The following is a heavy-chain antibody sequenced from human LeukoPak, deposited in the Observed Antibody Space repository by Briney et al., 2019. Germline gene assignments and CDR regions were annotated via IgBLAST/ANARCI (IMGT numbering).Heavy chain of an antibody. D-gene: IGHD6-19*01. CDR1: GYTFTSYD. CDR3: ASGQWLLPDLDFDY. Sequence: ASVKVSCKASGYTFTSYDINWVRQATGQGLEWMGWMNPNSGNTGYAQKFQGRVTMTRNTSISTAYMELSSLRSEDTAVYYCASGQWLLPDLDFDYWGQGTLVTVSS. V-gene: IGHV1-8*01. J-gene: IGHJ4*02. CDR2: MNPNSGNT.